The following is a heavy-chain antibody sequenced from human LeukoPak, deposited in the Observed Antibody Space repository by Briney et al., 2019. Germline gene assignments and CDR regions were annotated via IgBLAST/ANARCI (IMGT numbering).Heavy chain of an antibody. CDR2: ISGSGGST. CDR1: GFTFSSYA. V-gene: IGHV3-23*01. Sequence: GGSLRLSCAASGFTFSSYAMSWVRQAPGKGLEWVSAISGSGGSTYYADSVKGRFTISIDNSKNTLYLQMNSLRAEDTAVYYCAKDPGCSSTSCYAYWYFDLWGRGTLVTVSS. CDR3: AKDPGCSSTSCYAYWYFDL. D-gene: IGHD2-2*01. J-gene: IGHJ2*01.